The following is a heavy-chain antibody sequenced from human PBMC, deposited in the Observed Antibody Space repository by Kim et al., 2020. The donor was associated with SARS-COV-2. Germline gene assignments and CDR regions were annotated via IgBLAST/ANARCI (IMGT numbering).Heavy chain of an antibody. CDR2: IYYSGST. J-gene: IGHJ5*02. D-gene: IGHD6-13*01. Sequence: SETLSLTCTVSGGSISSYYWSWIRQPPGKGLEWIGYIYYSGSTNYNPSLKSRVTISVDTSKNQFSLKLSSVTAADTAVYYCARAEIAAAGLLGENLHGWFDPWGQGTLVTVSS. CDR1: GGSISSYY. CDR3: ARAEIAAAGLLGENLHGWFDP. V-gene: IGHV4-59*13.